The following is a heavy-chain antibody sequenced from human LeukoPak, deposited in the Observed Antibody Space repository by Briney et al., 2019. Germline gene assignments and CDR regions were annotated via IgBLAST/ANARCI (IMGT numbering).Heavy chain of an antibody. CDR3: ARNPMTTVTTNYYYGMDV. Sequence: SVKVSCKASGGTFSSYAISWVRQAPGQGLEWMGGIIPIFGTANYAQKFQGRVTITADESTSTAYMELSSLRSEDTAVYYCARNPMTTVTTNYYYGMDVWGQGTTVTVSS. J-gene: IGHJ6*02. V-gene: IGHV1-69*01. CDR1: GGTFSSYA. CDR2: IIPIFGTA. D-gene: IGHD4-11*01.